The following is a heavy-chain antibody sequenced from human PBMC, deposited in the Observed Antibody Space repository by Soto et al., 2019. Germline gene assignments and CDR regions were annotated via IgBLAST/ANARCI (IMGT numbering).Heavy chain of an antibody. Sequence: QVQLPESGPGLVKPSGTLSLTCAVSGGSISSSNWWSWVRQPPGKGLEWIGEIYHSGSTNYNPSLKSRVTISVDKSKNPFSPKLRSVIAADTAVYYCARVSGSYYYGMDVWGQGTTVTVSS. D-gene: IGHD1-26*01. CDR2: IYHSGST. J-gene: IGHJ6*02. CDR3: ARVSGSYYYGMDV. V-gene: IGHV4-4*02. CDR1: GGSISSSNW.